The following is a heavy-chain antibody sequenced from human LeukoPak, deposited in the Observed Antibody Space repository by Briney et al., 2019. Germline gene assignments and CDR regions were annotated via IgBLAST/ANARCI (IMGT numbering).Heavy chain of an antibody. CDR3: ARRRRTAMANDAFDI. CDR1: GYTFTGYY. J-gene: IGHJ3*02. Sequence: GASVKVSCKASGYTFTGYYMHWVRQAPGQGLEWMGWTNPNSGGTNYAQKFQGRVTMTRDTSISTAYMELSRLRSDDTAVYYCARRRRTAMANDAFDIWGQGTMVTVSS. V-gene: IGHV1-2*02. D-gene: IGHD5-18*01. CDR2: TNPNSGGT.